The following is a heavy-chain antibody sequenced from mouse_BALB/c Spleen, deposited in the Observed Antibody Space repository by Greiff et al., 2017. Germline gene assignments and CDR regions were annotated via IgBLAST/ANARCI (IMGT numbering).Heavy chain of an antibody. CDR1: GFTFSSYA. CDR2: ISSGGSYT. V-gene: IGHV5-9-4*01. D-gene: IGHD2-4*01. CDR3: ARPSTMITTQFAY. J-gene: IGHJ3*01. Sequence: EVNVVESGGGLVKPGGSLKLSCAASGFTFSSYAMSWVRQSPEKRLEWVAEISSGGSYTYYPDTVTGRFTISRDNAKNTLYLEMSSLRSEDTAMYYCARPSTMITTQFAYWGQGTLVTVSA.